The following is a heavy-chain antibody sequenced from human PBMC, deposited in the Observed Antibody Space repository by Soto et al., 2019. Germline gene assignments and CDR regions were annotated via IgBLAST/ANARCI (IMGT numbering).Heavy chain of an antibody. CDR3: ARGPATLIVVPPNYYYGMDV. Sequence: QVQLVQSGAEVKKPGYSVKVSCKASGGTFSSYAISWVRQAPGQGLEWMGGIIPIFGTANYAQKFQGRVTITADESTSTAYMELSSLRSEDSAVYFCARGPATLIVVPPNYYYGMDVWGQETTVTVSS. CDR2: IIPIFGTA. J-gene: IGHJ6*02. D-gene: IGHD2-2*01. V-gene: IGHV1-69*01. CDR1: GGTFSSYA.